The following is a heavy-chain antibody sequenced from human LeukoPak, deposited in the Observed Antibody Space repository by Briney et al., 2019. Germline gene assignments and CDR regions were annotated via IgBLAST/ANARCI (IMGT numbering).Heavy chain of an antibody. Sequence: GGSLRLSCAASGSTFNTYGMHWVRQAPGMGLEWVAFIRYDGSTKYYSDSVKGRFTITRDNSKNTLYLQMNSLRTEDTAVYYCAKDSPYSNYEGNWLDPWGQGTLVTVSS. CDR3: AKDSPYSNYEGNWLDP. CDR2: IRYDGSTK. D-gene: IGHD4-11*01. J-gene: IGHJ5*02. V-gene: IGHV3-30*02. CDR1: GSTFNTYG.